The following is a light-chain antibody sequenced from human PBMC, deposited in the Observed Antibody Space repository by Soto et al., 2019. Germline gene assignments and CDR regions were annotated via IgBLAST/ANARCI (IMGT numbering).Light chain of an antibody. V-gene: IGLV3-21*04. CDR1: NIGSKS. J-gene: IGLJ3*02. CDR3: QVWDSSSDPWV. Sequence: SSELTQPPSVSVAPGKTARITCGGNNIGSKSVHWYQQKPGQAPVLVIYYDNDRPSGIPERFSGSNSGNTATLTISRVAAGDEADYYCQVWDSSSDPWVFGGGTKVTVL. CDR2: YDN.